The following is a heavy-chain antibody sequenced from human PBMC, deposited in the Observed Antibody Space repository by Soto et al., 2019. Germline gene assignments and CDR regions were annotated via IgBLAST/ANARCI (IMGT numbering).Heavy chain of an antibody. Sequence: WGSLRLSCAASGFTFSSYSMNWVRQAPGKGLEWVSSISSSSSYIYYADSVKGRFTISRDNAKNSLYLQMNSLRAEDTAVYYCASGEHIVVVTAILAYWGQGTLVTVSS. CDR3: ASGEHIVVVTAILAY. CDR1: GFTFSSYS. J-gene: IGHJ4*02. D-gene: IGHD2-21*02. CDR2: ISSSSSYI. V-gene: IGHV3-21*01.